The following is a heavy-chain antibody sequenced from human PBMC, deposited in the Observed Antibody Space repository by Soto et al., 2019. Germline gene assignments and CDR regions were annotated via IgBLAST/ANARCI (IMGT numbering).Heavy chain of an antibody. CDR2: INAGNGNT. Sequence: QVQLVQSGAEVKKPGASVKVSCKASGYTFTSYAMHWVRQAPGQRLEWMGWINAGNGNTKYSQKYQGRVTITRDTSASTAYIEVSSLRCEDTAVYYCARVEKEARRSPPHSQHWGQGTLVTVSS. CDR3: ARVEKEARRSPPHSQH. CDR1: GYTFTSYA. V-gene: IGHV1-3*01. J-gene: IGHJ1*01.